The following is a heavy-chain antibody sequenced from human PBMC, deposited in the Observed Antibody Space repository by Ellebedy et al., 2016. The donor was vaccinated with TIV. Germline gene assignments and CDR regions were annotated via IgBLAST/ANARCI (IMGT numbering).Heavy chain of an antibody. CDR3: ARRGLAAGGTLLYY. Sequence: GESLKISCAASGFTFSSYWMTWVRQAPGKGLEWVAHIKQDGSEKYYVDSVKGRLNISRDNAENSLYLKMNSLRAEDTAVYYCARRGLAAGGTLLYYWGQGTLVTVSS. CDR1: GFTFSSYW. V-gene: IGHV3-7*03. CDR2: IKQDGSEK. J-gene: IGHJ4*02. D-gene: IGHD6-13*01.